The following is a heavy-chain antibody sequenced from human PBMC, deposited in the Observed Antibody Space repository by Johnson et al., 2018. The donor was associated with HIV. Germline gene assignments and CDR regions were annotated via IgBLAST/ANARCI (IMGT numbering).Heavy chain of an antibody. D-gene: IGHD1-7*01. CDR2: INWNGART. J-gene: IGHJ3*01. V-gene: IGHV3-20*04. Sequence: VQLVESGGGVVRPGGSLRLSCAASGFTFDDYGMNWVRQAPGKGLEWVSGINWNGARTGYADSVKGRFTISRDNAKNSLYLHMNSLRAEDTALYYCAREPELELKFSHAFDFWGQGTMVSVSS. CDR3: AREPELELKFSHAFDF. CDR1: GFTFDDYG.